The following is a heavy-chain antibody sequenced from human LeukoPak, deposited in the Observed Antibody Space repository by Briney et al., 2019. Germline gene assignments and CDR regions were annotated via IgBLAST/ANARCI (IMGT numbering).Heavy chain of an antibody. CDR3: ARDPPRYGDSNWYFDL. CDR1: GFTFSSHW. J-gene: IGHJ2*01. CDR2: IKSDGSST. Sequence: QSGGSLRLSCAASGFTFSSHWMHWVRQAPGKGLVWVSRIKSDGSSTNYADSVKGRFTISRDNAKNTLYLQMNSLRAEDTAVYYCARDPPRYGDSNWYFDLWGRGTLVTVSS. V-gene: IGHV3-74*01. D-gene: IGHD4-17*01.